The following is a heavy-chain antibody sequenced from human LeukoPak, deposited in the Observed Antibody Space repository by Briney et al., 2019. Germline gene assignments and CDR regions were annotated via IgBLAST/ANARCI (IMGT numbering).Heavy chain of an antibody. CDR1: GFTFYNYW. CDR2: ISGSGGST. J-gene: IGHJ6*02. V-gene: IGHV3-23*01. D-gene: IGHD2-21*01. CDR3: AKDYSNPNGMDV. Sequence: PGGSLRLSCAASGFTFYNYWMSWVRQAPGKELEWVSAISGSGGSTYYADSVKGRFTISRDNSKNTLYLQMNSLRAEDTAVYYCAKDYSNPNGMDVWGQGTTVTVSS.